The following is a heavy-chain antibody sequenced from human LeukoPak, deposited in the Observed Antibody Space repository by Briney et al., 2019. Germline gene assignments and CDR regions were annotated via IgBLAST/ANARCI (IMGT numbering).Heavy chain of an antibody. CDR3: ARSYSYAGPGDY. CDR2: IIPIFGTA. V-gene: IGHV1-69*13. CDR1: GGTFSSYA. Sequence: GASVKVSCKASGGTFSSYAISWVRQAPGQGLEWMGGIIPIFGTANYAQKFQGRVTITADESTSTAYMELSSLRSEDTAVYYCARSYSYAGPGDYWGQGTLVTVSS. D-gene: IGHD5-18*01. J-gene: IGHJ4*02.